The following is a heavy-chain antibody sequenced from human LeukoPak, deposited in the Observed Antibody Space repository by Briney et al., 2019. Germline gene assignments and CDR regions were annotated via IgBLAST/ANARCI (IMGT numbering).Heavy chain of an antibody. D-gene: IGHD3-10*01. J-gene: IGHJ6*03. CDR1: GGSISSGDYY. V-gene: IGHV4-39*01. CDR2: INYSGST. Sequence: SETLSLTCTVSGGSISSGDYYWGWIRQPPGKGLERIGSINYSGSTYYNPSLTSRVTISVDTSKNQFSLKLSSVTAADTAVYYCTRRLGRKFGERFYYYHYMDVWGKGTTVTISS. CDR3: TRRLGRKFGERFYYYHYMDV.